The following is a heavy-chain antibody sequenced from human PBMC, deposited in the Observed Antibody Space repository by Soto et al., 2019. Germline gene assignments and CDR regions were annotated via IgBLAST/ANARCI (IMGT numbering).Heavy chain of an antibody. CDR1: GGSISSGGYY. V-gene: IGHV4-31*03. CDR3: ARGAVVAATAFDY. D-gene: IGHD2-15*01. CDR2: IYYSGST. Sequence: QVQLQESGPGLVKPSQTLSLTCTVSGGSISSGGYYWSWIRQHPGKGLEWIGYIYYSGSTYYNPSLKSRVTISVDTSKDQFSLKLSSVTAADTAVYYCARGAVVAATAFDYWGQGTLVTVSS. J-gene: IGHJ4*02.